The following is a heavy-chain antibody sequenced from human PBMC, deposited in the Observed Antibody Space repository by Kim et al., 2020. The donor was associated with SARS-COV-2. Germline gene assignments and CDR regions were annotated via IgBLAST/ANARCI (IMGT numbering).Heavy chain of an antibody. V-gene: IGHV4-39*01. Sequence: SETLSLTCSVSGASVGSSSYFWAWIRQSPGMGLEWIGTIYYTGSTFYSPSLKSRVSMSVDTSNNQVSLNLRSVSAADTAVYFCARHEMNSFGGVLVIPGFNIWGQGKLVTVSS. J-gene: IGHJ3*02. CDR2: IYYTGST. D-gene: IGHD3-16*02. CDR1: GASVGSSSYF. CDR3: ARHEMNSFGGVLVIPGFNI.